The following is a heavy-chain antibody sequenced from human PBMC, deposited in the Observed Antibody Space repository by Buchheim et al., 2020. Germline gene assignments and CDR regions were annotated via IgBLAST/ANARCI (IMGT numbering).Heavy chain of an antibody. CDR1: GFTFSSYG. CDR3: AKGLDIVVVVAGFDY. CDR2: ISYDGSNK. D-gene: IGHD2-15*01. J-gene: IGHJ4*02. Sequence: QVQLVESGGGVVQPGRSLRLSCAASGFTFSSYGMHWVRQAPGKGLEWVAVISYDGSNKYYADSVKGRFTISRDNSKNTLYLQMNSLRAEDTAVYYCAKGLDIVVVVAGFDYWGQGTL. V-gene: IGHV3-30*18.